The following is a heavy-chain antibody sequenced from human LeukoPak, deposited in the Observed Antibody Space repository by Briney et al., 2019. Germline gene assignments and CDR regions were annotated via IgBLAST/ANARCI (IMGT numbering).Heavy chain of an antibody. D-gene: IGHD3-10*01. J-gene: IGHJ4*02. CDR2: ISPDGSLT. V-gene: IGHV3-74*01. CDR3: VVDYYGSGSH. CDR1: GFPFSEYW. Sequence: GGSLRLSCAASGFPFSEYWMHWVRQAPGKGLKWVSRISPDGSLTPYVDSVKGRFTISRDNAKNTLYLQMSSLRAEDTAVYYCVVDYYGSGSHWGQGALVTVSA.